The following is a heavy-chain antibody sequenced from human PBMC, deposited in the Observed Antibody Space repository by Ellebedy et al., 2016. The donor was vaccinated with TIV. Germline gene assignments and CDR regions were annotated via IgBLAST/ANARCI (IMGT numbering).Heavy chain of an antibody. CDR2: IKSRPEGETT. CDR1: GFSFITAW. V-gene: IGHV3-15*01. Sequence: PGGSLRLSCAASGFSFITAWMSWVRQAPGKGLEWVGHIKSRPEGETTEYSAPVKGRFTISRDDSKNTVYLQMNSLQTEDTGIYYCNWYYYNRIDPWGQGTLVTVSS. CDR3: NWYYYNRIDP. D-gene: IGHD1-7*01. J-gene: IGHJ5*02.